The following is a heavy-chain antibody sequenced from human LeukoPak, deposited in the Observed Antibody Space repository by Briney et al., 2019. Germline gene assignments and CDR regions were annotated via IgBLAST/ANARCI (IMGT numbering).Heavy chain of an antibody. D-gene: IGHD3-3*01. CDR3: ARDRDFWSGYSDFDY. CDR2: IKQDGSEK. CDR1: GFTFSSYS. V-gene: IGHV3-7*01. Sequence: GGSLRLSCAASGFTFSSYSMNWVRQAPGKGLEWVANIKQDGSEKYYVDSVKGRFTISRDNAKNSLYLQMNSLRAEDTAVYYCARDRDFWSGYSDFDYWGQGTLVTVSS. J-gene: IGHJ4*02.